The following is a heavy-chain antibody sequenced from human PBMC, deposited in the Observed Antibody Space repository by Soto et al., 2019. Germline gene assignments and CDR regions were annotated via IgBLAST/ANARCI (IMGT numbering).Heavy chain of an antibody. CDR3: ARATYYYDSSGYYGYYFDY. J-gene: IGHJ4*02. D-gene: IGHD3-22*01. CDR2: IYYSGST. Sequence: PSETLSLTCTASGGSIRSYYWSWIRQPPGKGLEWIGYIYYSGSTNYNSSLKSRVTISVDTSKNQLSLKLSSVTAADTAVYYCARATYYYDSSGYYGYYFDYWGQGTLVTVSS. V-gene: IGHV4-59*01. CDR1: GGSIRSYY.